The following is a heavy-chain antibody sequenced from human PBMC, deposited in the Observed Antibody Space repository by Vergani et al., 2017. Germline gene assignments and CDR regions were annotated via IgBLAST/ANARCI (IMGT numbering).Heavy chain of an antibody. Sequence: QLQLQESGSGLVKPSQTLSLTCAVSGGSISSGGYSWSWIRQPPGKGLEWIGYIYHSGSTYYNPCLKSRVTISVDRSKNQFSLKLSSVTAADTAVYYCARGHDSSGYYYDYWGQGTLVTVSS. CDR1: GGSISSGGYS. CDR2: IYHSGST. CDR3: ARGHDSSGYYYDY. V-gene: IGHV4-30-2*01. D-gene: IGHD3-22*01. J-gene: IGHJ4*02.